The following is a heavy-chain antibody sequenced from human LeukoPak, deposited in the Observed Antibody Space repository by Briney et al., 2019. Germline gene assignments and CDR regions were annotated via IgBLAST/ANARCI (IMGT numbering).Heavy chain of an antibody. V-gene: IGHV4-59*01. J-gene: IGHJ4*02. Sequence: SETLSLTCTVSGGSISSFYWSWIRQPPGKGLEWIGYIYYSGSINYNPSLKSRVTISVDTSKNQFSLKLSSVTAADTAVYYCARGYSGSYGRFDYWGQGTLVTVSS. CDR3: ARGYSGSYGRFDY. CDR2: IYYSGSI. CDR1: GGSISSFY. D-gene: IGHD1-26*01.